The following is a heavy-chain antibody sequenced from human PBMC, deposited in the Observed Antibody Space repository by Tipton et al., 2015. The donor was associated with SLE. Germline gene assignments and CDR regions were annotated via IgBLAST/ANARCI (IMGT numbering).Heavy chain of an antibody. J-gene: IGHJ5*02. Sequence: TLSLTCTVSGGSISSHYWSWIRQPPGKGLVWIGYIYYSGRTNYNPSLKSRVTISVDTSKNQFSLKLSSVTAADTAVYYCAVGGYDFPNWFDPWGQGTLVTVSS. CDR2: IYYSGRT. CDR3: AVGGYDFPNWFDP. V-gene: IGHV4-59*11. D-gene: IGHD5-12*01. CDR1: GGSISSHY.